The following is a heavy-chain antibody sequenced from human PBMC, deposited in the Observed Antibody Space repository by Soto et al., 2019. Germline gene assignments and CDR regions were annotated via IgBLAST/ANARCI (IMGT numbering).Heavy chain of an antibody. CDR3: ARPGYSSSSDSEYYFDY. V-gene: IGHV3-33*01. CDR1: GFTFSSYG. CDR2: IWYDGSNK. D-gene: IGHD6-6*01. J-gene: IGHJ4*02. Sequence: GGSLRLSCAASGFTFSSYGMHWVRQAPGKGLEWVAVIWYDGSNKYYADSVKGRFTISRDNSKNTLYLQMNSLRAEDTAVYYCARPGYSSSSDSEYYFDYWGQGTLVTVSS.